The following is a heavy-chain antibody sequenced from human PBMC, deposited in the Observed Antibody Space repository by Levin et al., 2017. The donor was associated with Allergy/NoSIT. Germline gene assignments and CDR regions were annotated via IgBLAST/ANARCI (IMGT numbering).Heavy chain of an antibody. D-gene: IGHD6-19*01. CDR2: ISGSGAII. CDR1: GFTFSSYT. J-gene: IGHJ4*02. V-gene: IGHV3-23*01. Sequence: ASVKVSCAASGFTFSSYTMNWVRQAPGKGLEWVSVISGSGAIIYYADSVKGRFTISRDNSKNTLYLQMNSLRADDTAVYYCAKKAVAGTGIGNYFDYWGQGTLVPVSS. CDR3: AKKAVAGTGIGNYFDY.